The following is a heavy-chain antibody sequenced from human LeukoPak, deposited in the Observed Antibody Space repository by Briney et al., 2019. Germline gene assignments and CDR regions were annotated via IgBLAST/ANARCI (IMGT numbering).Heavy chain of an antibody. J-gene: IGHJ6*03. D-gene: IGHD2-2*01. CDR3: TREGTPLVITWPAAPNFYYMDV. CDR1: GFTFCDYA. CDR2: IRNKLNGGTA. Sequence: TGGSLRLSCIPSGFTFCDYAMNWVRQAPRKGLEWVGFIRNKLNGGTAEYAASVKGRFTISRDDSKSIAYLQMNSLTTEDTAVYYCTREGTPLVITWPAAPNFYYMDVWGKGTTVTVSS. V-gene: IGHV3-49*04.